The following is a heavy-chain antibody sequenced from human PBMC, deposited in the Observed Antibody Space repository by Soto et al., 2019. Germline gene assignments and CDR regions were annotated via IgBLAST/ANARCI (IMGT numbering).Heavy chain of an antibody. J-gene: IGHJ4*02. CDR1: GDSISSYNYY. CDR2: IYYRGNT. D-gene: IGHD3-22*01. V-gene: IGHV4-39*01. Sequence: QLQLQESGPGLVKPSETLSLTCTVSGDSISSYNYYWGWLRQPPGKGLEWIGSIYYRGNTYYNPSLKSLVTISVDTSKTQFSLMLNSVTAADTAVYYCARHGYYDSSYYYGFGYWDQGTLVTVSS. CDR3: ARHGYYDSSYYYGFGY.